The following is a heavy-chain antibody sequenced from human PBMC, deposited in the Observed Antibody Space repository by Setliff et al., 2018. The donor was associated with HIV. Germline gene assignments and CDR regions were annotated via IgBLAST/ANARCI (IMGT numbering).Heavy chain of an antibody. CDR3: TRIRAMVRGVTSYDAFDI. J-gene: IGHJ3*02. CDR2: MNPNSGNS. D-gene: IGHD3-10*01. V-gene: IGHV1-8*01. CDR1: GYTFTSFD. Sequence: GASVKVSCKASGYTFTSFDINWVRPATGQGLEWMGWMNPNSGNSGFAQKFQGRVTMTRNSSISTAYMELSSLRFDDTAVYYYTRIRAMVRGVTSYDAFDIWGQGTKVTVTS.